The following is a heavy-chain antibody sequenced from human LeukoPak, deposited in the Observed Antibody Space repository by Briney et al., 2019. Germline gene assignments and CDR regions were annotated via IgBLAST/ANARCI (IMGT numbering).Heavy chain of an antibody. V-gene: IGHV4-34*01. Sequence: SETLSLTCAVYGGPFSGYYWSWIRQPPGKGLEWIGEINHSGSTNYNPSLRSRVTISVDTSKNQFSLKLSSVTAADTAVYYCARKNPRTNIVGAVPRYWFDPWGQGTLVTVSS. CDR2: INHSGST. CDR3: ARKNPRTNIVGAVPRYWFDP. D-gene: IGHD1-26*01. CDR1: GGPFSGYY. J-gene: IGHJ5*02.